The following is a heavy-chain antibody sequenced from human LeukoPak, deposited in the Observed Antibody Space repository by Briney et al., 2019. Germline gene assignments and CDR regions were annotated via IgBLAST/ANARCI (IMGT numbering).Heavy chain of an antibody. Sequence: GGSLRLSCAASGFTFTSSTMNWVRQAPGKGLEWVAVISSDGSSIYYADSVKGRFTISRDNSKNTLYLQMNSLRTEDTAVYYCARYLSHDYDDYEDAYNSYGMDVWVQGTTVTVSS. V-gene: IGHV3-30-3*01. CDR2: ISSDGSSI. CDR1: GFTFTSST. J-gene: IGHJ6*02. D-gene: IGHD4-17*01. CDR3: ARYLSHDYDDYEDAYNSYGMDV.